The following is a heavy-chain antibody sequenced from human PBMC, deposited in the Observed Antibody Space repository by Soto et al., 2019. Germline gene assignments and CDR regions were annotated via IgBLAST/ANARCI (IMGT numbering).Heavy chain of an antibody. CDR1: GYSSTSYW. D-gene: IGHD3-22*01. J-gene: IGHJ3*02. V-gene: IGHV5-51*01. CDR3: ARTNLGYYYDSSGYPLAFDI. Sequence: GESLKISCKGSGYSSTSYWIGWVRQMPGKGLEWMGIIYPGDSDTRYSPSFQGQVTISADKSISTAYLQWSSLKASDTAMYYCARTNLGYYYDSSGYPLAFDIWGQGTMVTVSS. CDR2: IYPGDSDT.